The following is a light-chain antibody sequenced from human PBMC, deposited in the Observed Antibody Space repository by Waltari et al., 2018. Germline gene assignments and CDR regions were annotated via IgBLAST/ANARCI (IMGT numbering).Light chain of an antibody. CDR1: SSDIGFYHY. CDR3: NSYTGSSSWV. CDR2: DVS. J-gene: IGLJ3*02. Sequence: QSALTQPASVSGSPGQSITIPCTGTSSDIGFYHYFSWYQHHPGKAPKLMIYDVSERPSGVSNRFSGSKSGNTASLTISGLQAEDEADYYCNSYTGSSSWVFGGGTKLTVL. V-gene: IGLV2-14*03.